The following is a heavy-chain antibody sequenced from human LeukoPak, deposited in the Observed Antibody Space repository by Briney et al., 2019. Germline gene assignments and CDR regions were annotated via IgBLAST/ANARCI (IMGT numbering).Heavy chain of an antibody. D-gene: IGHD5-12*01. CDR1: GGSISSYY. V-gene: IGHV4-59*01. Sequence: SETLSLTCTVSGGSISSYYYTWIRQPPGKGLEWIGYIHYSGSTNYNPSLKSRVTISVDTSKNQFSLKLSSVTAADTAAYYCAREGGYDQIDYWGQGTLVTVSS. J-gene: IGHJ4*02. CDR2: IHYSGST. CDR3: AREGGYDQIDY.